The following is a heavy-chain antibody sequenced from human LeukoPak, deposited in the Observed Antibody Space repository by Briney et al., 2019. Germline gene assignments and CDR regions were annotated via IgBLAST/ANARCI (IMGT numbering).Heavy chain of an antibody. CDR3: ARIRPDDYGDYSYAFDI. CDR2: IDWDDDK. D-gene: IGHD4-17*01. J-gene: IGHJ3*02. Sequence: SGPTLVKPTQTLTLTCTFSGFSLSTSGVGVGWTRQPPGKALEWLALIDWDDDKYYSTSLKTRLTISKDTSKNQVVLTMTNMDPVDTATYYCARIRPDDYGDYSYAFDIWGQGTMVTVSS. CDR1: GFSLSTSGVG. V-gene: IGHV2-70*01.